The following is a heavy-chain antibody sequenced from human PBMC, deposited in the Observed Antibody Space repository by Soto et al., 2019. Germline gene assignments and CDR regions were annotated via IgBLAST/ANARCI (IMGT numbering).Heavy chain of an antibody. Sequence: EVQLVESGGGLVQPGGSLRLSCAASGFMFSPYWMSWVRQDPGKGLEWVATISGGASDKFYVDSVKGRFTISRDDAKNSLYLQMNSLRDEDTAVYYCVREHWHRFDPWGQGTLVTVSS. CDR1: GFMFSPYW. V-gene: IGHV3-7*01. J-gene: IGHJ5*02. CDR3: VREHWHRFDP. CDR2: ISGGASDK.